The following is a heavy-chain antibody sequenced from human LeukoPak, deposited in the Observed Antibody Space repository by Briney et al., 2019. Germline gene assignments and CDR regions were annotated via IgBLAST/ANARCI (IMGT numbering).Heavy chain of an antibody. J-gene: IGHJ4*02. Sequence: GGSLRLSCAASGFTFSTYSMNWVRQAPGKGLEWVSYISGSSGTIFYADSVKGRFTIPRDNAKDSLYLQLDSLRDEDTAVYYCARDITMLRGVLFDYWGQGVLVTVSS. CDR3: ARDITMLRGVLFDY. V-gene: IGHV3-48*02. D-gene: IGHD3-10*01. CDR1: GFTFSTYS. CDR2: ISGSSGTI.